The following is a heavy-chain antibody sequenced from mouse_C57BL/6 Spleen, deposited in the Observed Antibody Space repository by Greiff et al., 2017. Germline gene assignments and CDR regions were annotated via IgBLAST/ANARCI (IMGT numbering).Heavy chain of an antibody. CDR2: INPNNGGT. J-gene: IGHJ3*01. CDR1: GYTFTDYY. V-gene: IGHV1-26*01. CDR3: APPFYYDYDGFAY. D-gene: IGHD2-4*01. Sequence: EVQLQQSGPELVKPGASVKISCKASGYTFTDYYMNWVKQSHGKSLEWIGDINPNNGGTSYNQKFKGKATLTVDKSSSTAYMELRSLTSEDSAVYYCAPPFYYDYDGFAYWGQGTLVTVSA.